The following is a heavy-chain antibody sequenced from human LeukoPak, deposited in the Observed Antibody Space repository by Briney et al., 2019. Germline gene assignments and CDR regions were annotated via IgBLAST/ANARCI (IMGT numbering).Heavy chain of an antibody. V-gene: IGHV3-21*01. CDR3: ASGLRYFDWSYDY. D-gene: IGHD3-9*01. CDR2: ISSSSSYI. CDR1: GFTFSSYS. Sequence: GGSLRLSCAASGFTFSSYSMNWVRQAPGKGLEWVSSISSSSSYIYYADSVKGRFTISRDNAKNSLYLQMNSLRAEDTAVYYCASGLRYFDWSYDYWGQGTLVTVSS. J-gene: IGHJ4*02.